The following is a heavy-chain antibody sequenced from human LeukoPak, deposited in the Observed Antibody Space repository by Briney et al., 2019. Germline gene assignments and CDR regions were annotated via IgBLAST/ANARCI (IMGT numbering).Heavy chain of an antibody. CDR2: ISGSGGST. CDR1: GFTFSSYA. CDR3: AKDGFWSGYYNRAFDY. Sequence: GASLRLSCAASGFTFSSYAMSWVRQAPGKGLEWVSAISGSGGSTYYADSVKSRFTISRDNSKNTLYLQMNSLRAEDTAVYYCAKDGFWSGYYNRAFDYWGQGTLVTVSS. J-gene: IGHJ4*02. V-gene: IGHV3-23*01. D-gene: IGHD3-3*01.